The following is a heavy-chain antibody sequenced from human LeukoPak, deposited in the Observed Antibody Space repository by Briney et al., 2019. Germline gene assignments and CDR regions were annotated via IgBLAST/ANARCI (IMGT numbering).Heavy chain of an antibody. V-gene: IGHV3-30-3*01. CDR2: ISYDGSNK. D-gene: IGHD3-22*01. J-gene: IGHJ4*02. CDR1: GFTFSSYA. CDR3: ARDTYYYDSSGYYYGPFDY. Sequence: GGSLRLSCAASGFTFSSYAMHWVRQAPGKGLEWVAVISYDGSNKYYADSVKGRFTISRDNSKNTLYLQMNSLRAEDTAVYYYARDTYYYDSSGYYYGPFDYWGQGTLVTVSS.